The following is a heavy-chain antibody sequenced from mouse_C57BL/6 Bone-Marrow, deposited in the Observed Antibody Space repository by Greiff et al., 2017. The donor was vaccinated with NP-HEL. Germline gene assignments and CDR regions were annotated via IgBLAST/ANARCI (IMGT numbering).Heavy chain of an antibody. CDR3: ASMVTTGYFDY. D-gene: IGHD2-2*01. Sequence: VKLQESGAELVRPGTSVKVSCKASGYAFTNYLIEWVKQRPGQGLEWIGVINPGSGGTNYNEKFKGKATLTADKSSSTAYMQLSSLTSEDSAVYFCASMVTTGYFDYWGQGTTLTVSS. CDR2: INPGSGGT. J-gene: IGHJ2*01. CDR1: GYAFTNYL. V-gene: IGHV1-54*01.